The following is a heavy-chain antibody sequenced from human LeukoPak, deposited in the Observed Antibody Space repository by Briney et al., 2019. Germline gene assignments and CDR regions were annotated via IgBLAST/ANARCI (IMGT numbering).Heavy chain of an antibody. Sequence: SETLSLTCTVSGGSISSYYLSWVRQPAGKGLEWIGRIYTSGSTNYNPSPKSRFTISVNTSKNQFSRKLSAGPAADTAGYYCARDRDFGYYYYYMDVWGKGTPFTVSS. CDR3: ARDRDFGYYYYYMDV. J-gene: IGHJ6*03. D-gene: IGHD3-10*01. CDR1: GGSISSYY. V-gene: IGHV4-4*07. CDR2: IYTSGST.